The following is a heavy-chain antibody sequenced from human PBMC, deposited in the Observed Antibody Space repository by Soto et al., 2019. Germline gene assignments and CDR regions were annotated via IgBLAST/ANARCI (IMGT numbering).Heavy chain of an antibody. CDR3: ARRSIMITFGGVIAMYFDY. J-gene: IGHJ4*02. Sequence: SETLSLTCAVYGGSFSGYYRSWIRQPPGKGLEWIGEINHSGSTNYNPSLKSRVTISVDTSKNQFSLKLSSVTAADTAVYYCARRSIMITFGGVIAMYFDYWGQGTLVTVSS. CDR1: GGSFSGYY. V-gene: IGHV4-34*01. CDR2: INHSGST. D-gene: IGHD3-16*02.